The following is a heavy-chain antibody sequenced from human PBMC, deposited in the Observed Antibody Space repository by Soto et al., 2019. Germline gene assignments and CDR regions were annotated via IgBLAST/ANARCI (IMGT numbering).Heavy chain of an antibody. V-gene: IGHV3-23*01. CDR2: ISGSGDGT. Sequence: GGSLRLSCVGSGFNFKNYAMRWVRQAPGKGLEWVSGISGSGDGTDYANSVKGRFIISRDNSKNTLYLQMSSLRVEDTAVYYCAKCPGLRCARSYSDYWGQGTLVTVSS. CDR3: AKCPGLRCARSYSDY. J-gene: IGHJ4*02. D-gene: IGHD2-8*01. CDR1: GFNFKNYA.